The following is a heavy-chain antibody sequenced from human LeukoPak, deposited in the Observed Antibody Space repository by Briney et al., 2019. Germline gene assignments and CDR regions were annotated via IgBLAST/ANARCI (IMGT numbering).Heavy chain of an antibody. V-gene: IGHV1-46*01. Sequence: GASVKVSCKASGYTFTNYYIHWLRQAPGPGPEWMGMINLIAGLTHYAPKFQGRVTMTRDTSTSTVYMELSSLGSEDTAVYYCARQQGVQYLNFDYWGQGALVTVSS. D-gene: IGHD3-10*01. J-gene: IGHJ4*02. CDR1: GYTFTNYY. CDR3: ARQQGVQYLNFDY. CDR2: INLIAGLT.